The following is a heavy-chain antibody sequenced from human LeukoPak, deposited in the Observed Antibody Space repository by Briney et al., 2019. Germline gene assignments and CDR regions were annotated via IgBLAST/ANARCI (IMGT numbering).Heavy chain of an antibody. CDR2: ISYSSSYI. J-gene: IGHJ4*02. CDR1: GFTFSSYT. CDR3: ARDLHYYDSSAYHPVSY. Sequence: PGGSLRLSCEASGFTFSSYTMNWVRQAPGKGLEWVSSISYSSSYIYYAASVKGRFTIYRDNDKNSMYLQMNSLRAEDTAVYYCARDLHYYDSSAYHPVSYWGQGTLVTVSS. D-gene: IGHD3-22*01. V-gene: IGHV3-21*01.